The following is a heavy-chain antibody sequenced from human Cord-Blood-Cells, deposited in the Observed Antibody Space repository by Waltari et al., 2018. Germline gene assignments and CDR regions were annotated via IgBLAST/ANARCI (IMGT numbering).Heavy chain of an antibody. D-gene: IGHD3-22*01. V-gene: IGHV4-59*08. CDR3: ARQPDDSSGYYYAFDI. J-gene: IGHJ3*02. Sequence: QVQLQESGPGLVKPSETLSLTCTVSGGSLSSYYWSWLRQPPGKGLEWIGYIYYSGSTNYNPSLKSRVTISVDTSKNQFSLKLSSVTAADTAVYYCARQPDDSSGYYYAFDIWGQGTMVTVSS. CDR1: GGSLSSYY. CDR2: IYYSGST.